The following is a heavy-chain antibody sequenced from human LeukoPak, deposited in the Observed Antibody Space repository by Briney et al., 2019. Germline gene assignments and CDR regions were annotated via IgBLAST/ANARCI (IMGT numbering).Heavy chain of an antibody. CDR2: IKSKTDGGTT. D-gene: IGHD3-9*01. Sequence: GGSLRLSCAASGFTFSNAWMSWVRRAPGKGLEWVGRIKSKTDGGTTDYAAPVKGRFTISRDDSKNTLYLQMNSLKTEDTAVYYCTTVGRYFDWLCLIDYWGQGTLVTVSS. J-gene: IGHJ4*02. CDR1: GFTFSNAW. CDR3: TTVGRYFDWLCLIDY. V-gene: IGHV3-15*01.